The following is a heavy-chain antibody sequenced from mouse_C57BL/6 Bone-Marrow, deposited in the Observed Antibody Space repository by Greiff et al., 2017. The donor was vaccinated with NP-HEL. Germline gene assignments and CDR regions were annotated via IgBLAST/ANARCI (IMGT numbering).Heavy chain of an antibody. D-gene: IGHD1-1*01. CDR2: ISYDGRN. CDR3: ARRGTTVVYFDD. V-gene: IGHV3-6*01. J-gene: IGHJ2*01. CDR1: GYSFTSGYY. Sequence: EVKLMESGPGLVKPSQSLSFSCSVTGYSFTSGYYWYLIRQFPGNKLEWMGYISYDGRNNYNPSLKNRISITRDTSKNQFFLKLNSGTTEDTATYYCARRGTTVVYFDDWGQGTTLTVAS.